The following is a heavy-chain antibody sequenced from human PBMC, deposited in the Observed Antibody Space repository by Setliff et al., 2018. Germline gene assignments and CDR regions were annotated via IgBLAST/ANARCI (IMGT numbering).Heavy chain of an antibody. V-gene: IGHV1-2*02. CDR3: VRGGRTLTTLPPSPPFAY. D-gene: IGHD4-17*01. Sequence: ASVKVSCKASGYPFIGYFMHWVRQAPGQGLEWMGWINPKTGDTLYAPKFQGRVTMTRDRSSNTAYMDLSRLTSDDTAVYHCVRGGRTLTTLPPSPPFAYWGQGTLVTVSS. CDR1: GYPFIGYF. CDR2: INPKTGDT. J-gene: IGHJ4*02.